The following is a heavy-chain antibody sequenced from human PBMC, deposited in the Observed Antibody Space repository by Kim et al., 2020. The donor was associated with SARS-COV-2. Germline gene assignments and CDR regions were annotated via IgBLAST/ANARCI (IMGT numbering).Heavy chain of an antibody. J-gene: IGHJ4*02. CDR3: VCDSSGFHFDY. D-gene: IGHD3-22*01. V-gene: IGHV3-73*01. Sequence: YAASVKGRFTISRDDSKNTAYLQMNSLKTEDTAVYYCVCDSSGFHFDYWGQGTLVTVSS.